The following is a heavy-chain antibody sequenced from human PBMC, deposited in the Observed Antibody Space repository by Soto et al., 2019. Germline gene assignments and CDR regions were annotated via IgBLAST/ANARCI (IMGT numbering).Heavy chain of an antibody. CDR2: IYFTGRT. CDR1: GGSVNSDDYY. D-gene: IGHD1-26*01. J-gene: IGHJ4*02. V-gene: IGHV4-61*08. CDR3: AREYSNSPEAFDS. Sequence: KTSETLSLTCTVSGGSVNSDDYYWSWIRQPPGKGLEWIGYIYFTGRTNYNPSLMSRVTISLDTSRNQFSLKLSSVTAVDTAVFYCAREYSNSPEAFDSWGQGALVTVSS.